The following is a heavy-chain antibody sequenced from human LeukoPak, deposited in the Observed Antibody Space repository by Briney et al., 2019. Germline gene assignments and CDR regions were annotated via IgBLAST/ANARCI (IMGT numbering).Heavy chain of an antibody. J-gene: IGHJ6*02. Sequence: PGGSLRLSCAASGFTFSSYAMSWVRQVPGKGLEWVSVISGSGDNTYYADSVKGRFTISRDNAKNTLYLQMNSLRAEDTAVYYCARDAVDTANAVWGQGTTVTVSS. CDR1: GFTFSSYA. CDR3: ARDAVDTANAV. D-gene: IGHD5-18*01. CDR2: ISGSGDNT. V-gene: IGHV3-23*01.